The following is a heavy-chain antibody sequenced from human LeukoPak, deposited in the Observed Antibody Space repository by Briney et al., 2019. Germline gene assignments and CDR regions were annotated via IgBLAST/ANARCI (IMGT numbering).Heavy chain of an antibody. J-gene: IGHJ4*02. V-gene: IGHV4-59*01. Sequence: SETLSLTCTVSGGSISSYYWSWIRQPPGKGLEWIGYIYYSGSTNYNPSLKSRVTISVDTSKNQFSLKLGSVTAADTAVYYCARVRGYSSSPNFDYWGQGTLVTVSS. CDR1: GGSISSYY. CDR2: IYYSGST. D-gene: IGHD6-6*01. CDR3: ARVRGYSSSPNFDY.